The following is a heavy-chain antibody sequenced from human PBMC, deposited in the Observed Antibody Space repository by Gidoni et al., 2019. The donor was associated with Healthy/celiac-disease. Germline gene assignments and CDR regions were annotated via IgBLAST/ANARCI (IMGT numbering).Heavy chain of an antibody. CDR3: ARPTVTTQYFDY. V-gene: IGHV3-33*01. Sequence: QVQLVESGGGVVQPGRSLRLSCAASGFTFSSYGMHWVRQAPGKGLEWLAVIWYDGSNKYYADSVKGRFTISRDNSKNTLYLQMNSLRAEDTAVYYCARPTVTTQYFDYWGQGTLVTVSS. CDR2: IWYDGSNK. J-gene: IGHJ4*02. CDR1: GFTFSSYG. D-gene: IGHD4-17*01.